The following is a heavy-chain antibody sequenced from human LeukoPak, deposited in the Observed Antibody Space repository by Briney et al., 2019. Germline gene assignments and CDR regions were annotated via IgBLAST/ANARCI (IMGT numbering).Heavy chain of an antibody. J-gene: IGHJ5*02. D-gene: IGHD4-11*01. CDR3: ARPHTVLYNWFDP. V-gene: IGHV1-2*06. Sequence: ASVKVSCKASGYTFTGYYMHWVRQAPGQGLEWMGRINPNSGGTNYAQKFQGRVTMTRDTSISTAYMELSKLRSDDTAVYYCARPHTVLYNWFDPWGQGTLVTVSS. CDR2: INPNSGGT. CDR1: GYTFTGYY.